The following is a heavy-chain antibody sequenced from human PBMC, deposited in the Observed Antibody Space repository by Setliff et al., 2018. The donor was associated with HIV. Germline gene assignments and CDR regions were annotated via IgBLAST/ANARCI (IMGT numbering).Heavy chain of an antibody. CDR2: IYYSGST. D-gene: IGHD1-26*01. CDR1: GGSISSYY. V-gene: IGHV4-59*01. Sequence: SETLSLTCTVSGGSISSYYWSWIRQPPGKGLEWIGYIYYSGSTNYNPSLKSRVTISVDTSKNQFSLKLTSVTAADTAVYYCARGGTSSNWFDPWGQGTLVTVSS. CDR3: ARGGTSSNWFDP. J-gene: IGHJ5*02.